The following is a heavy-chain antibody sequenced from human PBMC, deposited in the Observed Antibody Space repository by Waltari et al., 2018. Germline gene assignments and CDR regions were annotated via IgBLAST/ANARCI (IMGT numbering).Heavy chain of an antibody. CDR1: GFDFRAHD. V-gene: IGHV3-21*03. D-gene: IGHD3-10*01. J-gene: IGHJ5*02. Sequence: EVRLAESGGGLVKPGGSLRLSCPASGFDFRAHDLNWVRQAPGTGLEWVSSIGGTHSNIFYADSVKGRFTVSRDNAKNSLYLQMDNLRAEDSGLYFCTRDLYGSGGDWFDPWGQGTLVTVSS. CDR3: TRDLYGSGGDWFDP. CDR2: IGGTHSNI.